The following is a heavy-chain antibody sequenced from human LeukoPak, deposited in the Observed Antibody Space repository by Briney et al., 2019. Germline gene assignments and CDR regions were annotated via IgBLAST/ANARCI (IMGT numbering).Heavy chain of an antibody. CDR3: ARDSGGYSH. CDR2: IYNGGST. V-gene: IGHV3-53*01. Sequence: GESLKISCAASGFTVSSNYMSCVRQAPGKGLEWVSVIYNGGSTCYADSVKGRFTISRDNSKNTLYLQMNSLRAEDTAVYYCARDSGGYSHWGQGTLVTVSS. CDR1: GFTVSSNY. J-gene: IGHJ4*02. D-gene: IGHD3-22*01.